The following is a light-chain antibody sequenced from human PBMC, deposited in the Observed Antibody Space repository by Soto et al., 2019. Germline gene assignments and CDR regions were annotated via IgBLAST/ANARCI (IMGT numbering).Light chain of an antibody. CDR2: EVS. CDR3: CSYAGSSTPLI. Sequence: QSALTQPASVSGSPGQSITISCTGTSSDVGNYNLVSWYQQHPGKAPKLMIYEVSKPPSGVSNRFSGSKSGNTASLTISGLQAEDEADYYCCSYAGSSTPLIFGTGTQVTVL. J-gene: IGLJ1*01. CDR1: SSDVGNYNL. V-gene: IGLV2-23*02.